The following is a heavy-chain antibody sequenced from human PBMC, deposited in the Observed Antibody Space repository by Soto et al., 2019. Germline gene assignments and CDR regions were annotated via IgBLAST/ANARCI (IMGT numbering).Heavy chain of an antibody. CDR3: ARVYCSGGSCYRGDFDY. J-gene: IGHJ4*02. D-gene: IGHD2-15*01. Sequence: SETLSLTCAVYGGSFSGYYWSWIRQPPGKGLEWIGEINHSGSTNYNPSLKSRVTISVDTSKNQFSLKLSSVTAADTAVYYCARVYCSGGSCYRGDFDYWGQGTLVTVSS. V-gene: IGHV4-34*01. CDR2: INHSGST. CDR1: GGSFSGYY.